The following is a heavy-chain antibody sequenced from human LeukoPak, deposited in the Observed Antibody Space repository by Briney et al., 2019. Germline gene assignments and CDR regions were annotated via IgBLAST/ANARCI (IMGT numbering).Heavy chain of an antibody. J-gene: IGHJ5*02. CDR3: ARVITMIRGVPDRFAP. D-gene: IGHD3-10*01. CDR1: GYTFTSYW. Sequence: GESLKISCKGSGYTFTSYWIAWVRQLPGKGLEWMGIIYPGDSDTRYSPSFQGQVAISGDKSISSAYLQWSSLKASDTAMYYCARVITMIRGVPDRFAPWGQGTLVTVSS. CDR2: IYPGDSDT. V-gene: IGHV5-51*01.